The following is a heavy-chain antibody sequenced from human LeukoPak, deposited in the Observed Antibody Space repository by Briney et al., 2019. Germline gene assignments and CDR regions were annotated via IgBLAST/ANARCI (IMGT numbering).Heavy chain of an antibody. V-gene: IGHV1-46*01. Sequence: GASVKVSCKASGYTFTSYYMHWVRQAPGQGLEWMGIINPGGGSASYAQKFQGRVTMTRDTSTSTVYMELSSLRSEDTAVYYCARLDSSGSYDYWGQGTLVTVSS. J-gene: IGHJ4*02. CDR1: GYTFTSYY. CDR3: ARLDSSGSYDY. D-gene: IGHD3-22*01. CDR2: INPGGGSA.